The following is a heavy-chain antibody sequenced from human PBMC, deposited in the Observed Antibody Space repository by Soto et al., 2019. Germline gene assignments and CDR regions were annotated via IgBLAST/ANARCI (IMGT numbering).Heavy chain of an antibody. CDR2: ISGSDGRT. D-gene: IGHD5-18*01. CDR1: GFTSSSYA. Sequence: GGSLRLSCAASGFTSSSYAMIWVRQAPGKGLEWVSTISGSDGRTYSTDSVKGRFTISRDNSRNTAYLQMNSLRVEDTAVYYCAKGVSQYTPLALFDYWGRGTLVTVSS. J-gene: IGHJ4*02. CDR3: AKGVSQYTPLALFDY. V-gene: IGHV3-23*01.